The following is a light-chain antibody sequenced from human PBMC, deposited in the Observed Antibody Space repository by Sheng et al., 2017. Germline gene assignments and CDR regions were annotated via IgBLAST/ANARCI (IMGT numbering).Light chain of an antibody. Sequence: QTVVTQEPSVSVSPGGTVTLTCGLTSGSVSTSSYPSWYQQTPGQAPRTLIYSTNTRSSGVPDRFSGSILGNKAALIITGAQADDESDYYCVLYMGSGIWVFGGGTKLTVL. V-gene: IGLV8-61*01. CDR2: STN. CDR1: SGSVSTSSY. J-gene: IGLJ3*02. CDR3: VLYMGSGIWV.